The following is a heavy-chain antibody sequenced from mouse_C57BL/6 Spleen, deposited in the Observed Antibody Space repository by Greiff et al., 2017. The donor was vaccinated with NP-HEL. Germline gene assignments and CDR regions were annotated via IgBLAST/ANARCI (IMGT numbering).Heavy chain of an antibody. J-gene: IGHJ4*01. Sequence: QVQLQQPGAELVKPGASVKLSCKASGYTFTSYWMHWVKQRPGQGLEWIGMIHPNSGSTNYNEKFKSKATLTVDKSSSTAYRQLSSLTSEDSAVXYCARGTTVVAMDYWGQGTSVTVSS. V-gene: IGHV1-64*01. CDR3: ARGTTVVAMDY. D-gene: IGHD1-1*01. CDR1: GYTFTSYW. CDR2: IHPNSGST.